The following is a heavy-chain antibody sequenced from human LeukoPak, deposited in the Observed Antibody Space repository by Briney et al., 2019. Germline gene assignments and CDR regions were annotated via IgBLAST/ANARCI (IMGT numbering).Heavy chain of an antibody. V-gene: IGHV4-34*01. Sequence: SETLSLTCAVDGGTFTDFYWAWIRQPPGKGLEWIGEINHSGSTNYSPSLKSRVTISLDTSKNQFFLRLTSVTAADTAVYYCAREDWYFDLWSRGTLVTVSA. CDR3: AREDWYFDL. J-gene: IGHJ2*01. CDR2: INHSGST. CDR1: GGTFTDFY.